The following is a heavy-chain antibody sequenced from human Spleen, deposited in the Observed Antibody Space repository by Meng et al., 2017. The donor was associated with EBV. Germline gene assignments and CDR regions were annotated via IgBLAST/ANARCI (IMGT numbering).Heavy chain of an antibody. D-gene: IGHD6-6*01. J-gene: IGHJ2*01. Sequence: QVQLVQSGAEVRKPGASVKVSCRASGYTFTSFGIIWVRQAPGQGLEWMGWINTNTGNPTYAQGFTGRFVFSLDTSVSTAYLQISSLKAEDTAVYYCARELGWYFEFWGRGTLVTVSS. CDR1: GYTFTSFG. V-gene: IGHV7-4-1*02. CDR2: INTNTGNP. CDR3: ARELGWYFEF.